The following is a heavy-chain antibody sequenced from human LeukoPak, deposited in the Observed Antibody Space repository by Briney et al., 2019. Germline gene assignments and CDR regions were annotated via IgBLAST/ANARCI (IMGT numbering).Heavy chain of an antibody. CDR3: AKDHRIVVLPAAAFDH. CDR1: GFTFSSYG. CDR2: ISGSGGST. Sequence: PGGSLRLSCAASGFTFSSYGMSWVRQAPGKGLEWVSAISGSGGSTYYAHSVKGRFIISRDNSKNSLYLQMNSLRAEDTAVYYCAKDHRIVVLPAAAFDHWGQGTLVTVSS. V-gene: IGHV3-23*01. D-gene: IGHD2-2*01. J-gene: IGHJ5*02.